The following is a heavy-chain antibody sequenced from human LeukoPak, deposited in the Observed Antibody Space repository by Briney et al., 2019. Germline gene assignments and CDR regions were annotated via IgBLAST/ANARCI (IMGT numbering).Heavy chain of an antibody. CDR1: GGSISSSSYY. D-gene: IGHD5-24*01. V-gene: IGHV4-39*01. Sequence: SETLSLTCTVSGGSISSSSYYWGWIRQPPGKRLEWIGSIYYSGSTYYNPSLKSRVTISVDTSKNQFSLKLSSVTVADTAVYYCARHARNWYYFDYWGQGTLVTVSS. CDR2: IYYSGST. CDR3: ARHARNWYYFDY. J-gene: IGHJ4*02.